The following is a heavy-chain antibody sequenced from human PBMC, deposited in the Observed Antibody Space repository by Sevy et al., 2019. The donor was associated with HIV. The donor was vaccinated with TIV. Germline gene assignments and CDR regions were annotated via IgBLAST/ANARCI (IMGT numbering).Heavy chain of an antibody. CDR3: ARDRYCSGGSCYTGEYFQH. Sequence: GSLRLSCAASGFTFSSYSMNWVRQAPGKGLEWVSYISSSSSTIYYADSVKGRFTISRDNAKNSLYLQMNSLRDEDTAGYYCARDRYCSGGSCYTGEYFQHWGQGTLVTVSS. D-gene: IGHD2-15*01. CDR2: ISSSSSTI. V-gene: IGHV3-48*02. CDR1: GFTFSSYS. J-gene: IGHJ1*01.